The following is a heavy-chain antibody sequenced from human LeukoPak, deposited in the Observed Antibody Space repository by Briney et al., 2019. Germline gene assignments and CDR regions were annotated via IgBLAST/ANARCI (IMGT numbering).Heavy chain of an antibody. CDR1: GFTFSSYA. J-gene: IGHJ5*02. V-gene: IGHV3-23*01. Sequence: GGSLRLSCAASGFTFSSYAMSWVRRAPGKGLEWVSAISGSGGSTYYADSVKGRFTISRDNSKNTLYLQMNSLRAEDTAVYYCAKDWSARNWFDPWGQGTLVTVSS. CDR2: ISGSGGST. CDR3: AKDWSARNWFDP.